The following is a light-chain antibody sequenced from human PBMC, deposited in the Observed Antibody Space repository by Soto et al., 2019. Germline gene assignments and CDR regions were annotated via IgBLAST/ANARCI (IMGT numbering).Light chain of an antibody. CDR1: SSDVGGYDY. CDR3: SSYTSDRTYV. Sequence: QSALTQPASVSGSPGQSITISCTGTSSDVGGYDYVSWYQQHPGKAPKLILFEVANRPSGVSKRFSGSKSANTASLTISGLQAEDEADYYCSSYTSDRTYVFGSGTKLTVL. V-gene: IGLV2-14*01. CDR2: EVA. J-gene: IGLJ1*01.